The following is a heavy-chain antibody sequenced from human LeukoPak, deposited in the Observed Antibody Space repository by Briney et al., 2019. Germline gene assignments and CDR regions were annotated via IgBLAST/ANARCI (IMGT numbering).Heavy chain of an antibody. J-gene: IGHJ4*02. CDR2: ISSSSSYI. CDR3: ARGRYDSSGYYVLDY. D-gene: IGHD3-22*01. Sequence: PGGSLRLSCAASGFTFSSYSMNWVRQAPGKGLEWVSSISSSSSYIYYADSVKGRFPISRDNAKNSLYLQMNSLRAEDTAVYYCARGRYDSSGYYVLDYWGQGTLVTVSS. CDR1: GFTFSSYS. V-gene: IGHV3-21*01.